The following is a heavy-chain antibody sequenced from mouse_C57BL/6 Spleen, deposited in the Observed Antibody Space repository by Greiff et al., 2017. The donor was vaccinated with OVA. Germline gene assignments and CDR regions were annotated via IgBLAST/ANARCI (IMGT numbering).Heavy chain of an antibody. V-gene: IGHV3-6*01. CDR1: GYSITSGYY. CDR3: ARDNWGFDY. CDR2: ISYDGSN. J-gene: IGHJ2*01. D-gene: IGHD4-1*01. Sequence: EVKVEESGPGLVKPSQSLSLTCSVTGYSITSGYYWNWIRQFPGNKLEWMGYISYDGSNNYNPSLKNRISITRDTSKNQFFLKLNSVTTEDTATYYCARDNWGFDYWGQGTTLTVSS.